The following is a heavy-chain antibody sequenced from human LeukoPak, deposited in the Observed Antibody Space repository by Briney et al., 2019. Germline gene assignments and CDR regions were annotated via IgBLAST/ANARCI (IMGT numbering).Heavy chain of an antibody. J-gene: IGHJ4*02. CDR1: GYTFTGYY. Sequence: ASVKVSCKASGYTFTGYYMHWVRQAPGQGLEWMGWISAYNGNTNYAQRLQGRVTMTTDTSTSTAYMELRSLRSDDTAVYYCARTYYYDSSGYYSLWGQGTLVTVSS. CDR3: ARTYYYDSSGYYSL. D-gene: IGHD3-22*01. CDR2: ISAYNGNT. V-gene: IGHV1-18*04.